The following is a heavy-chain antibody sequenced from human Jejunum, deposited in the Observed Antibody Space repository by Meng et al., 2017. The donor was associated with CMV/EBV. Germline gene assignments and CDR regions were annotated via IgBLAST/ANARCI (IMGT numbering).Heavy chain of an antibody. V-gene: IGHV4-30-4*01. J-gene: IGHJ4*02. CDR2: IYYSGST. CDR3: ARGRAGLHFDY. Sequence: CTVSGGPISSGDYYWSWIRQPPGKGLEWIGYIYYSGSTYYNASLKSRLTISVDTSKKQFSLNLSSVTAADTAVYYCARGRAGLHFDYWGQGTLVTVSS. D-gene: IGHD5/OR15-5a*01. CDR1: GGPISSGDYY.